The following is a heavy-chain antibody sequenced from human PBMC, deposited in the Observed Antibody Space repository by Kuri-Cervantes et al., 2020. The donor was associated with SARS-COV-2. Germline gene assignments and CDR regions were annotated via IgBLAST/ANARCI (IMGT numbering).Heavy chain of an antibody. D-gene: IGHD2-2*01. V-gene: IGHV3-21*01. CDR2: ISSSSSYI. CDR1: GFTFSSYA. Sequence: GGSLRLSCAASGFTFSSYAMHWVRQAPGKGLEWVSSISSSSSYIYYADSVKGRFTISRDNAKNSLYLQMNSLRAEDTAVYYCARSKGGYCSSTSCHRYGMDVWGQGTTVTVSS. J-gene: IGHJ6*02. CDR3: ARSKGGYCSSTSCHRYGMDV.